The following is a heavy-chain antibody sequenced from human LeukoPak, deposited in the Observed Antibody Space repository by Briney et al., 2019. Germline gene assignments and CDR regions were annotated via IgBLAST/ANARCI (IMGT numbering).Heavy chain of an antibody. CDR1: GFTFSSYW. V-gene: IGHV3-21*01. J-gene: IGHJ4*02. D-gene: IGHD4-17*01. CDR2: ISSSSSYI. Sequence: PGGSLRLSCAASGFTFSSYWMHWVRQAPGKGLEWVSSISSSSSYIYYADSVKGRFTISRDNAKNSLYLQMNSLRAEDTAVYYCARDLYGDYAFDYWGQGTLVTVSS. CDR3: ARDLYGDYAFDY.